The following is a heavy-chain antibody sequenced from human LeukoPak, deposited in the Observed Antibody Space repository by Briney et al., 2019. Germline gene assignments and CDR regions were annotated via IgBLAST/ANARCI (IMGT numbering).Heavy chain of an antibody. CDR1: GGTFSSYA. Sequence: SVKVSCKASGGTFSSYAISWVRQAPGQGLEWMGRIIPILGIANYAQKFQGRVTITADKSTSTAYMELSSLRSEDTAVYYCARVPAAPIYYSYYYGMDVWGQGTTVTVSS. D-gene: IGHD2-2*01. CDR2: IIPILGIA. V-gene: IGHV1-69*04. J-gene: IGHJ6*02. CDR3: ARVPAAPIYYSYYYGMDV.